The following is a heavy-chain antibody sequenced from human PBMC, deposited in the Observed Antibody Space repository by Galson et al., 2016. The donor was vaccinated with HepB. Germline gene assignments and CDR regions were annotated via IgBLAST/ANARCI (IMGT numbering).Heavy chain of an antibody. CDR2: VYPWDSNT. Sequence: QSGAEVKKPGESLKISCQASGYIFTYYWIGWVRQMPGKGLEWMGIVYPWDSNTRYSPSFQGQVTISADKSISTAYLQWTSLEASDTAMYYCARGAATIGLAFDFWGQGTLIAVSS. CDR3: ARGAATIGLAFDF. CDR1: GYIFTYYW. D-gene: IGHD4-11*01. J-gene: IGHJ4*02. V-gene: IGHV5-51*01.